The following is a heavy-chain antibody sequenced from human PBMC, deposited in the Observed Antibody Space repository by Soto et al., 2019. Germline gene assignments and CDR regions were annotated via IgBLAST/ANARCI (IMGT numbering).Heavy chain of an antibody. J-gene: IGHJ6*02. CDR3: ARDATYAMDV. CDR1: GFTFSSYW. V-gene: IGHV3-74*01. CDR2: INSDGSST. Sequence: EVQLVESGGGLVQPGGSLRLSCAASGFTFSSYWMHWVRQPPGKGLVWVSRINSDGSSTTYADSVKGRFTISRDVAKNTQDLQMNSLRAEDTAVYYCARDATYAMDVWGHGTTVTVSS.